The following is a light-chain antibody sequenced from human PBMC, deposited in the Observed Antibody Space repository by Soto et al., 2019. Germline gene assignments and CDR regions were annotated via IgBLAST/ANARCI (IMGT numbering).Light chain of an antibody. CDR1: QSIDND. Sequence: EIGRTQSPATLSVSPGERATLSCRASQSIDNDFAWYQQKPGQAPRLLIYGASTRATGIRVRFSGSGSGTFFTLPLNSLHSEDLAVYYCQQYHRWPPLTFGGGTKVEIK. J-gene: IGKJ4*01. CDR2: GAS. CDR3: QQYHRWPPLT. V-gene: IGKV3-15*01.